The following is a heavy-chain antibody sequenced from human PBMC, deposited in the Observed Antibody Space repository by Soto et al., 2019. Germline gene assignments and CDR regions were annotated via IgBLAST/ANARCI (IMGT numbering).Heavy chain of an antibody. Sequence: QVQLVESGGGVVQPGRSLRLSCAASGFTFSNYIMHWVRQAPGKGLEWVAIILHDGNNKYYADSVKGRFTISRDNSKNTLDRQMNSVRAEAAAIYYWGRDDEGGSYCDLGYWGQGSLVTVSS. D-gene: IGHD3-10*01. CDR2: ILHDGNNK. J-gene: IGHJ4*02. V-gene: IGHV3-30-3*01. CDR1: GFTFSNYI. CDR3: GRDDEGGSYCDLGY.